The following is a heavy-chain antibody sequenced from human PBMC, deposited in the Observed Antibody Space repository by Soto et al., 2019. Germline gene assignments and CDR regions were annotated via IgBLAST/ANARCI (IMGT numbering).Heavy chain of an antibody. V-gene: IGHV4-34*01. J-gene: IGHJ3*02. Sequence: KSSETLSLTCAVYGGSFSGYYWSWIRQPPGKGLEWIGEINHSGNTYYTPSLESRVAISTDKSKNQFSLRLSSVTAADTAVYYCVRRSPEDAFDIWGQGTMVTVSS. CDR1: GGSFSGYY. CDR2: INHSGNT. CDR3: VRRSPEDAFDI.